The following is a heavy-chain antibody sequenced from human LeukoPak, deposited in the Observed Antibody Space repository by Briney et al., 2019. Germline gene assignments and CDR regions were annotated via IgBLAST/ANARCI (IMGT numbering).Heavy chain of an antibody. CDR3: ARYYCGSSNCPGVDF. J-gene: IGHJ4*02. D-gene: IGHD2-2*01. CDR1: AGSINSGGHF. Sequence: SETLSLTCTVSAGSINSGGHFWTWIRQLPGGGLEWIGYIWNSGISYYNPSLQSRVIISADTSKSQFSLELSSVTVADTAVYYCARYYCGSSNCPGVDFWGQGTLVTVSS. V-gene: IGHV4-31*03. CDR2: IWNSGIS.